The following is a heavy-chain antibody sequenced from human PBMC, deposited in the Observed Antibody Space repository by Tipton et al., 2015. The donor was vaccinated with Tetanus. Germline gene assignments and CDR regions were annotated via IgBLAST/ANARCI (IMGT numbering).Heavy chain of an antibody. CDR2: ISDSGDEL. V-gene: IGHV3-23*01. CDR3: ARPPPDYRRTWTTYYFDF. D-gene: IGHD3/OR15-3a*01. CDR1: GFTFSGFP. J-gene: IGHJ4*02. Sequence: SLRLSCAASGFTFSGFPMNWVRQAPGKGLEWVSGISDSGDELFYADSVKGRFTVSRDNSRSTLFLQMNSLRAEDTAIYFRARPPPDYRRTWTTYYFDFWGQGTVVTVSS.